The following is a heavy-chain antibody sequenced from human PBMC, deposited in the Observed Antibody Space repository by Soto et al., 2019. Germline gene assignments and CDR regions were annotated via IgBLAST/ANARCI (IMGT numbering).Heavy chain of an antibody. D-gene: IGHD3-22*01. J-gene: IGHJ5*02. CDR2: ISYDGSNK. V-gene: IGHV3-30*18. Sequence: GGSLRLSCAASGFTSSRYGMHWVRQAPGKGLEWGAIISYDGSNKYYADSVKGRFTIARDDSKNTLYLQMNSLRAEDTAVYYCAKDGEALYYYDTSGPKTWFDPWGLGTLVTVSS. CDR3: AKDGEALYYYDTSGPKTWFDP. CDR1: GFTSSRYG.